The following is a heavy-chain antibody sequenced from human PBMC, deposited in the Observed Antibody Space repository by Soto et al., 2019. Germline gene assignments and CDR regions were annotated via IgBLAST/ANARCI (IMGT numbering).Heavy chain of an antibody. J-gene: IGHJ5*02. CDR2: IIAYNGNT. V-gene: IGHV1-18*01. Sequence: ASAKVSCNASGYTFSSYGISWVRQAPGQGLEWMGRIIAYNGNTNYAQKLQGRVTMTTDTSTSTVYMELSSLRSEDTAVYYCARVPAYCSGGSCYWFDPWGQETLVTVSS. CDR1: GYTFSSYG. CDR3: ARVPAYCSGGSCYWFDP. D-gene: IGHD2-15*01.